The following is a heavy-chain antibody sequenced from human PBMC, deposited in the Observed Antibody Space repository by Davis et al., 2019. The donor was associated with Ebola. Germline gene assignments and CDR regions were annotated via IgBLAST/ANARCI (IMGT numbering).Heavy chain of an antibody. CDR2: IYYSGST. J-gene: IGHJ4*02. CDR3: AIHSSLNPFNPGH. CDR1: GGSISYTTYY. V-gene: IGHV4-39*01. Sequence: MPSETLSLTCTVSGGSISYTTYYWGWIRQPPGKGLEWIGSIYYSGSTYYNPSLRSRVTVSVATSKNQFSLTLGSVTAADAAVYYCAIHSSLNPFNPGHWGQGTLVTVSS.